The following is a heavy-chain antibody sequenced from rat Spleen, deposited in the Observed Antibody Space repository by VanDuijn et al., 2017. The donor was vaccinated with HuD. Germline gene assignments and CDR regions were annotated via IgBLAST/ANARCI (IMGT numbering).Heavy chain of an antibody. CDR2: IPSGVKT. V-gene: IGHV2S12*01. J-gene: IGHJ2*01. CDR1: GFSLTSPG. Sequence: QVQLKESGPGLVQPSQTLSLTCTVSGFSLTSPGVSWVRQPPGKGLEWIAAIPSGVKTNYNSSLKSRLSISRDTSKSKVFLKMNSVQTEDTSIYLCTRERLPGNNYYFDSWGQGVMVTVSS. D-gene: IGHD1-4*01. CDR3: TRERLPGNNYYFDS.